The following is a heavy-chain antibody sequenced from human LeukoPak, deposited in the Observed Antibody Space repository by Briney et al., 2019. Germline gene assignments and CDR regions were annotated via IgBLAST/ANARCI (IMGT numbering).Heavy chain of an antibody. D-gene: IGHD1-14*01. Sequence: MPSETLSLTCAVYGGSFSGYYWSWIRQPPGKGLEWIGEINHSGSTNYNPSLKSRVTISVDTSKNQFSLKLSSVTAADTAAYYCARAPNPIDYWGQGTLVTVSS. V-gene: IGHV4-34*01. CDR2: INHSGST. J-gene: IGHJ4*02. CDR3: ARAPNPIDY. CDR1: GGSFSGYY.